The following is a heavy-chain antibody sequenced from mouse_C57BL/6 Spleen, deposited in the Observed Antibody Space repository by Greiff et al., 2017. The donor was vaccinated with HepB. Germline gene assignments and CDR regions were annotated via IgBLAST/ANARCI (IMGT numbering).Heavy chain of an antibody. CDR1: GFTFSSYG. CDR3: ARLITAEDY. D-gene: IGHD2-4*01. Sequence: EVKLVESGGDLVKPGGSLKLSCAASGFTFSSYGMSWVRQTPDKRLEWVATISSGGSYTYYPDSVKGRFTISRDNAKNTLYLQMSSLKSEDTAMYYCARLITAEDYWGQGTSVTVSS. CDR2: ISSGGSYT. J-gene: IGHJ4*01. V-gene: IGHV5-6*01.